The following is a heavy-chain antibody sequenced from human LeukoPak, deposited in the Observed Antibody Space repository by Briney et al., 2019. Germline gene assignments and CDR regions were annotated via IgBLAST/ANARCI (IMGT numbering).Heavy chain of an antibody. Sequence: PGGSLRLSCAASGFTFSNAWMSWVRQAPGKGLEWVSSISSSSSYIYYADSVKGRFTISRDNAKNSLYLQMNSLRAEDTAVYYCARDYCSGGSCIGYWGQGTLVTVSS. CDR2: ISSSSSYI. J-gene: IGHJ4*02. CDR1: GFTFSNAW. D-gene: IGHD2-15*01. CDR3: ARDYCSGGSCIGY. V-gene: IGHV3-21*01.